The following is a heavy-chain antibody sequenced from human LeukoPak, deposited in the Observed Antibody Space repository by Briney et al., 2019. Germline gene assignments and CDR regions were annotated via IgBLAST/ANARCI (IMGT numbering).Heavy chain of an antibody. D-gene: IGHD4-17*01. J-gene: IGHJ4*02. Sequence: HPGGSLRLSCAASGFTFSSYSMNWVREAPGKGLEWVSAISGSGGSTYYADSVKGRFTISRDNSKNTLYLQMNSLRAEDTAVYYCATTLDVMTTVTTLKFDYWGQGTLVTVSS. CDR2: ISGSGGST. CDR3: ATTLDVMTTVTTLKFDY. CDR1: GFTFSSYS. V-gene: IGHV3-23*01.